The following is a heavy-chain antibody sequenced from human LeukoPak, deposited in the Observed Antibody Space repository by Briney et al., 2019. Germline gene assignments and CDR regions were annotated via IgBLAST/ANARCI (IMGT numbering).Heavy chain of an antibody. CDR3: ARDRGGSYSIDY. CDR2: INCGDGYT. CDR1: GYTLTSSH. Sequence: ASVKVSRKASGYTLTSSHAHWVRQAPGQGLGWMGIINCGDGYTNYAQKFQGRVSVTSDTSTSTIYMELSSLRAEDTAIYYCARDRGGSYSIDYWGQGTLVTVSS. V-gene: IGHV1-46*01. D-gene: IGHD1-26*01. J-gene: IGHJ4*02.